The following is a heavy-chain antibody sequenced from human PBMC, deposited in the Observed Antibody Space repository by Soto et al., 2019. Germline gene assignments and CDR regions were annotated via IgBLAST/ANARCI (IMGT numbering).Heavy chain of an antibody. CDR3: AKGSDRVPAFDY. J-gene: IGHJ4*02. CDR1: GFTFSSYA. V-gene: IGHV3-23*01. Sequence: GGSLRLSCAASGFTFSSYAMGWARQAPGKGLEWVSAISGSGGSTYYADSVKGRFTISRDNSKNTLYLQMNSLRAEDTAVYYCAKGSDRVPAFDYWGQGTLVTVSS. CDR2: ISGSGGST.